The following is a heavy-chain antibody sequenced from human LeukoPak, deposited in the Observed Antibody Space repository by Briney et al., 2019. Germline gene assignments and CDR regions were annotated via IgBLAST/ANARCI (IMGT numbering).Heavy chain of an antibody. D-gene: IGHD6-13*01. CDR1: GFTFSSYP. V-gene: IGHV3-23*01. Sequence: PGGSLRLSCSVSGFTFSSYPMSWVRQAPGKELEWVSTISVGGATYYADSLRGRFTISRDNSKNTLYLQMNSLRADDTAIYYCMRGISSPDYWGQGTLVTVSS. CDR2: ISVGGAT. J-gene: IGHJ4*02. CDR3: MRGISSPDY.